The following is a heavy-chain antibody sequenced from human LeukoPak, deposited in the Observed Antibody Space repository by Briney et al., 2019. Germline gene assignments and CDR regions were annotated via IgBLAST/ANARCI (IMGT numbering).Heavy chain of an antibody. V-gene: IGHV4-4*07. CDR1: GGSISSYY. D-gene: IGHD1-26*01. Sequence: PSETLYLTCTVSGGSISSYYWSWIRQPAGKGLEWIGRIYASGSTNYNPSLKSRVTMAVDTSKSQFSRKLLCVTTVDTAVYYCARDPRGIVGANHNWFDPWGQGTLVTVSS. CDR3: ARDPRGIVGANHNWFDP. CDR2: IYASGST. J-gene: IGHJ5*02.